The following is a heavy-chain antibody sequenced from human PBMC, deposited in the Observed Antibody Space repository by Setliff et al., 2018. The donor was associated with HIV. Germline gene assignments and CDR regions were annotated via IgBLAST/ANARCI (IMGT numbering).Heavy chain of an antibody. J-gene: IGHJ3*02. Sequence: SVKVSCKASGYIFTDYYIHWVRQAPGQGLEWMGGLIPIVDITKSTRKFRDRVTFTADESTKTAQMELSGLTFEDTAVYYCAKGPNFEDAFDIWGQGTVVTVSS. D-gene: IGHD2-8*01. V-gene: IGHV1-69*10. CDR1: GYIFTDYY. CDR2: LIPIVDIT. CDR3: AKGPNFEDAFDI.